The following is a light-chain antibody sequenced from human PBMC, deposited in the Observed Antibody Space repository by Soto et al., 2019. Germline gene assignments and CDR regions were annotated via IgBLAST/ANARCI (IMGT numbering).Light chain of an antibody. CDR1: QSVSSN. Sequence: EIVLTQSPDTLSLSPGGRATLSCRASQSVSSNLAWYKQKPGRAPRLLIYGASTRATGIPARFSGSGSGTEFTLTISSLKSEDFAVYYCQQYNNWPLTFGGGTKVDIK. V-gene: IGKV3-15*01. CDR3: QQYNNWPLT. CDR2: GAS. J-gene: IGKJ4*01.